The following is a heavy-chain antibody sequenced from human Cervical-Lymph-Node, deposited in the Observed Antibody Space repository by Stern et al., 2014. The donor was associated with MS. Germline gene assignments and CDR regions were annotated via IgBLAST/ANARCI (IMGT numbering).Heavy chain of an antibody. Sequence: VQLVESGGGVVQPGRSLRLYCAASGFSFSRYAMHWVRQAPGKGLEWVALIWYDGSNAYYADSVTGRFTISRDNFKNTLYLQMNSLRAEDTAVYYCASAYSSSHYYFDYWGQGTLVTVSS. J-gene: IGHJ4*02. D-gene: IGHD6-13*01. V-gene: IGHV3-33*01. CDR1: GFSFSRYA. CDR3: ASAYSSSHYYFDY. CDR2: IWYDGSNA.